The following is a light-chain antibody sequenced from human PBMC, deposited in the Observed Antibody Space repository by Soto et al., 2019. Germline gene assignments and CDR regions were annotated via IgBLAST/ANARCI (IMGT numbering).Light chain of an antibody. CDR1: SSDVGGYNY. CDR2: DVS. CDR3: SSYTSSSTLGV. J-gene: IGLJ1*01. V-gene: IGLV2-14*01. Sequence: QSALTQPASVSGSPGQSITISCTGTSSDVGGYNYVSWYQQHPGKAPKLMIYDVSNRPSGVSTRFSGSKSGNTASLTISGLQAEDEADYYCSSYTSSSTLGVFGTGTTLTVL.